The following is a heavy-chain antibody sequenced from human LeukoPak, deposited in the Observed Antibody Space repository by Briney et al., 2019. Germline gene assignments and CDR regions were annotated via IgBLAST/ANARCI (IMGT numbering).Heavy chain of an antibody. Sequence: PGGSLRLSCAASGFTFGNNWMAWVRQAPGKGLEWVANVKQDGSEKYYADSVKGRFTISRDNAKNSLFLQMSSLRGADTAVYHCARWGYVSGVYYLDSWGQGTLVTVSS. D-gene: IGHD3-22*01. CDR1: GFTFGNNW. CDR2: VKQDGSEK. CDR3: ARWGYVSGVYYLDS. J-gene: IGHJ4*02. V-gene: IGHV3-7*01.